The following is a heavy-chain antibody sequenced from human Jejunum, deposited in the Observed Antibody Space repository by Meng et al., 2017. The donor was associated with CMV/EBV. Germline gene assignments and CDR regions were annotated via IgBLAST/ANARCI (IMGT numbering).Heavy chain of an antibody. V-gene: IGHV3-33*03. CDR2: IWGDGSEK. D-gene: IGHD1-26*01. CDR3: AKGGSGSYDWFDP. J-gene: IGHJ5*02. CDR1: GFTCSNFG. Sequence: ASGFTCSNFGMHWVRQAPGKGLEWVAVIWGDGSEKYYSDSVKGRFTISRDNPKNTLYLQMNSLRPEDTAVYFCAKGGSGSYDWFDPWGQGTLVTVSS.